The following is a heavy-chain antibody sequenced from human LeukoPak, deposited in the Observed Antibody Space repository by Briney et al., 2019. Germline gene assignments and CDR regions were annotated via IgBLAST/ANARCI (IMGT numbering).Heavy chain of an antibody. V-gene: IGHV1-69*06. Sequence: SVKVSCKASGYTFTRYDISWVRQAPGQGLEWMGGIIPIFGTTNYAQKFQGRVTITADKSTSTAYMELSSLRSEDTAVYYCARSSIIAAAGPYYFDYWGQGTLVTVSS. J-gene: IGHJ4*02. CDR1: GYTFTRYD. CDR3: ARSSIIAAAGPYYFDY. CDR2: IIPIFGTT. D-gene: IGHD6-13*01.